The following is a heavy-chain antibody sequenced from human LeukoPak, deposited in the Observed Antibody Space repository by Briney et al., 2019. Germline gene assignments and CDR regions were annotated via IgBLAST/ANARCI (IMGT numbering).Heavy chain of an antibody. J-gene: IGHJ3*02. D-gene: IGHD1-26*01. CDR1: GFTFSSYA. Sequence: GGSLRLSCAASGFTFSSYAMHWARQAPGKGLEWAAVISSDGNTQYYADSVEGRFTISRDNSNNTLYLQMNSLRADDTAIYYCARRRIVGSIDDAFDIWGQGTMVTLSS. CDR3: ARRRIVGSIDDAFDI. CDR2: ISSDGNTQ. V-gene: IGHV3-30-3*01.